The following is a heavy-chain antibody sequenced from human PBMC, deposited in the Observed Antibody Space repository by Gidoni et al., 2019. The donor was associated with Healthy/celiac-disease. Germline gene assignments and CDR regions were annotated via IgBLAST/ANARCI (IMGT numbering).Heavy chain of an antibody. D-gene: IGHD1-1*01. CDR1: GYTFTGYY. CDR2: INPNSGGT. J-gene: IGHJ2*01. Sequence: QVQLVQSGAEVKKPGASVKVSCKASGYTFTGYYMPWVRQAPGQGLEWMGRINPNSGGTNYAQKFQGRVTMTRDTSISTAYMELSRLRSDDTVVYYCARGRGGRDWYFDLWGRGTLVTVSS. CDR3: ARGRGGRDWYFDL. V-gene: IGHV1-2*05.